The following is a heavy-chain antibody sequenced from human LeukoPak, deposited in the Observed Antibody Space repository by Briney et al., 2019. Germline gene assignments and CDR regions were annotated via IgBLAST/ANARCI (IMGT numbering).Heavy chain of an antibody. CDR2: IYYSGST. V-gene: IGHV4-39*07. D-gene: IGHD6-19*01. J-gene: IGHJ4*02. CDR1: GGSISSSSYY. CDR3: ARGVAGSWDY. Sequence: SETLSLTCTVSGGSISSSSYYWGWIRQPPGKGLEWIGSIYYSGSTYYNPSLKSRVTISVDTSKNQFSLKLSSVTAADTAVYYCARGVAGSWDYWGQGTLVTVSS.